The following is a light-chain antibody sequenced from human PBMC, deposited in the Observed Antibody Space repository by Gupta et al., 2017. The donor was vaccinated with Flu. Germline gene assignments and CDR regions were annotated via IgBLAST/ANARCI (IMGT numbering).Light chain of an antibody. CDR1: QDISNE. CDR3: QQYDNLPRT. V-gene: IGKV1-33*01. CDR2: DAS. J-gene: IGKJ4*02. Sequence: PSSLSESVGDRVTIPCQASQDISNELNGYQQKPGKAPKRLIYDASNLEAGVPSRCSGSGSGTXVTFTIXSLQPEDVATDYCQQYDNLPRTFGXGTKVEIK.